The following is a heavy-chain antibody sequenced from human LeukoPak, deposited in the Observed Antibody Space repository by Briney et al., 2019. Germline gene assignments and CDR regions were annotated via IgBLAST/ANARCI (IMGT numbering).Heavy chain of an antibody. V-gene: IGHV4-59*01. J-gene: IGHJ4*02. D-gene: IGHD3-9*01. CDR1: GFPFSSYA. CDR2: IYYSESA. CDR3: ARKRSFDL. Sequence: GSLRLSCAASGFPFSSYAMSWIRQPPGKRLEWIGCIYYSESATYNPSLKSRVTISLDTSKNQFFLKLSSVTAADTAVYYCARKRSFDLWGQGTLVTVSS.